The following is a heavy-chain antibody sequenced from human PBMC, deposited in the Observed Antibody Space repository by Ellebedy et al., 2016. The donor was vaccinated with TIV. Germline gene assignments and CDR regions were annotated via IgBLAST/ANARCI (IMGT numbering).Heavy chain of an antibody. J-gene: IGHJ4*02. D-gene: IGHD2-21*02. CDR3: AREASLVVVTALLDY. CDR1: GFTFSSYA. V-gene: IGHV3-7*01. Sequence: GGSLRLXCPASGFTFSSYAMSWVRQAPGKGLEWVAKINQDGSEKYYVDSVKGRFTISRDNAENSLYLQMNSLRAEDTAVYYCAREASLVVVTALLDYWGQGTQVTVSS. CDR2: INQDGSEK.